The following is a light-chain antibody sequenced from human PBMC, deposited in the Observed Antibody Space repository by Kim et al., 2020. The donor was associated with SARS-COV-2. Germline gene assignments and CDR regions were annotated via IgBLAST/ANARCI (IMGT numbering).Light chain of an antibody. J-gene: IGLJ3*02. CDR3: QSYDSSNLV. V-gene: IGLV6-57*03. CDR1: SGSIDSNY. Sequence: GKTVTISCTRSSGSIDSNYVQWYQQRPGSAPTTVIYEDDQRPSGVPDRFSGSIDNSSNSASLTISGLRTEDEADYYCQSYDSSNLVFGGGTQLTVL. CDR2: EDD.